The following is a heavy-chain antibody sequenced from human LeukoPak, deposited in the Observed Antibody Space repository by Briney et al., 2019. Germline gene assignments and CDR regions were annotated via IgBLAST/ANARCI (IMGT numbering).Heavy chain of an antibody. Sequence: GGSLRLSCAASGFTVSSDYMSWVRQAPGKGLEWVSIIYTSGTTYYADSVKGRFTISRDNSKNTLYLQMNSLRAEDTAVYYCAKGGSYFFSVDYWGQGTLVTVSS. CDR1: GFTVSSDY. D-gene: IGHD1-26*01. CDR3: AKGGSYFFSVDY. CDR2: IYTSGTT. J-gene: IGHJ4*02. V-gene: IGHV3-53*01.